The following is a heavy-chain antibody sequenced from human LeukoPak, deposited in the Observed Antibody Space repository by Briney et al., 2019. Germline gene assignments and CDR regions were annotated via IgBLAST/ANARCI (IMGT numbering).Heavy chain of an antibody. D-gene: IGHD6-19*01. V-gene: IGHV3-23*01. CDR1: GFTFSSYA. Sequence: GGSLRLSCAASGFTFSSYAMSWVRQAPGKGLEWVSAISGSGGSTYYADSVKGRFTISRDNSKNTLYLQMNGLRAEDTAVYYCAKGGGWQGAFDIWGQGTMVTVSS. CDR2: ISGSGGST. CDR3: AKGGGWQGAFDI. J-gene: IGHJ3*02.